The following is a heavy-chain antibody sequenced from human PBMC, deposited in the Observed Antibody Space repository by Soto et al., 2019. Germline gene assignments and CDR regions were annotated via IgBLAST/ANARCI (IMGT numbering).Heavy chain of an antibody. CDR2: INPNSGGT. Sequence: ASVKVSCKASGYTFTGYYMHWVRQAPGQGLEWMGWINPNSGGTNYAQKFQGRVTMTRDTSISTAYMELSRLRSDNTAVYYCAREGSWRGQLYPWGQGTLVTVSS. CDR1: GYTFTGYY. D-gene: IGHD1-26*01. CDR3: AREGSWRGQLYP. J-gene: IGHJ5*02. V-gene: IGHV1-2*02.